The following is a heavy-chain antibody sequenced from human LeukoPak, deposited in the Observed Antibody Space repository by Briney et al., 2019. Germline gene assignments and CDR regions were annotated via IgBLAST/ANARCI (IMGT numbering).Heavy chain of an antibody. CDR1: GGTFSSYA. D-gene: IGHD3-22*01. CDR2: INPNSGGT. V-gene: IGHV1-2*06. Sequence: ASVKVSCKASGGTFSSYAISWVRQAPGQGLEWMGRINPNSGGTNYAQKFQGRVTMTRDTSISTAYMELSRLGSDDTAVYYCAREQDSSGYYPDWGQGTLVTVSS. J-gene: IGHJ4*02. CDR3: AREQDSSGYYPD.